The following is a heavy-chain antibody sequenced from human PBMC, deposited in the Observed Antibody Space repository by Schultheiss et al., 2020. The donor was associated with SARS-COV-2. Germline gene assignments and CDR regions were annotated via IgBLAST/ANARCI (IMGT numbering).Heavy chain of an antibody. CDR2: IKQDGSEK. J-gene: IGHJ3*02. CDR3: AHYYCGGDCYSNAFDI. D-gene: IGHD2-21*02. V-gene: IGHV3-7*01. Sequence: GGSLRLSCAASGFTFSSYWMSWVRQAPGKGLEWVANIKQDGSEKYYVDSVKGRFTISRDNSKNTLYLQMNSLRAEDTAVYYCAHYYCGGDCYSNAFDIWGQGTMVTVS. CDR1: GFTFSSYW.